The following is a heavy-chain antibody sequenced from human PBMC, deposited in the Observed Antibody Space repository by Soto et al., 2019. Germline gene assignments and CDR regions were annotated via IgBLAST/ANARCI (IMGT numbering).Heavy chain of an antibody. V-gene: IGHV1-18*01. D-gene: IGHD4-17*01. CDR2: ISANNGNT. Sequence: ASVKVSCKASGYTFTSYDFSWVRQAPGQGLEWMGWISANNGNTNYAQKFQGRVTMTTETSTSTAYMELRSLRSDDTAVYYCAKVKYGVNSFDYWGQGTLVTSPQ. J-gene: IGHJ4*02. CDR1: GYTFTSYD. CDR3: AKVKYGVNSFDY.